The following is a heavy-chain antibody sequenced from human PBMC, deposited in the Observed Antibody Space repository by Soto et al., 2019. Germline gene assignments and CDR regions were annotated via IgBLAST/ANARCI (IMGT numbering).Heavy chain of an antibody. CDR1: CLTFTSYA. D-gene: IGHD3-16*01. V-gene: IGHV1-18*01. Sequence: ASVKVSCKCPCLTFTSYAITLVRHDNGQWREWIVLIIAYNGNTNYAQNLQGRVTMTTDTSTSTAYLELGSLTSDDTAVYYCARDFTGWPPDGVASWGQGTLVTVSS. J-gene: IGHJ4*02. CDR3: ARDFTGWPPDGVAS. CDR2: IIAYNGNT.